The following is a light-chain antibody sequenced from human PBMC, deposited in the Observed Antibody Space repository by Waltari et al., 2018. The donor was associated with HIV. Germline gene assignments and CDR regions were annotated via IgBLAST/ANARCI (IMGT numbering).Light chain of an antibody. J-gene: IGLJ2*01. CDR3: QVWDRSSEQVI. V-gene: IGLV3-21*04. Sequence: YELTQPPSVSVAPGQTAMITCGGNNIESKSVQWHQQKPGQAPVLVIYFDLDRPSGIPERFSGSVSGNTATLTISRVDAGDEADYYCQVWDRSSEQVIFGGGTKLTVL. CDR1: NIESKS. CDR2: FDL.